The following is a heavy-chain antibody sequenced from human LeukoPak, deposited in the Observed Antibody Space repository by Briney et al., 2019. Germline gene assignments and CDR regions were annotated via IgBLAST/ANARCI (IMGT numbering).Heavy chain of an antibody. CDR2: FIPIFGSP. Sequence: ASVKVSCKASVPTFTSYAINWVRQAPGQGLEWMGGFIPIFGSPTYARKFQARVTFAADESTDTAYMELSNLRSDDTAVFYCAGFFYDSSGAAFDIWGQGTMVTVSS. J-gene: IGHJ3*02. D-gene: IGHD3-22*01. V-gene: IGHV1-69*13. CDR3: AGFFYDSSGAAFDI. CDR1: VPTFTSYA.